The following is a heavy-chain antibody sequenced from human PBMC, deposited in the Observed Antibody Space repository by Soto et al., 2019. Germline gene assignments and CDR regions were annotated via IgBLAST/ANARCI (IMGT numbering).Heavy chain of an antibody. J-gene: IGHJ6*02. CDR1: GFTFSGSA. CDR2: IRSKANSYAT. V-gene: IGHV3-73*01. CDR3: RTVAASHYYYYGMDV. Sequence: GSLILSCAASGFTFSGSAMHWVRQASGKGLEWVGRIRSKANSYATAYAASVKGRFTISRDDSKNTAYLQMNSLKTEDTAVYYCRTVAASHYYYYGMDVWGQGTTVTV. D-gene: IGHD2-15*01.